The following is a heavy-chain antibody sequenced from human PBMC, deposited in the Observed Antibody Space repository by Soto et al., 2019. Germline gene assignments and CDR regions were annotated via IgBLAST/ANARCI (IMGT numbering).Heavy chain of an antibody. J-gene: IGHJ5*02. CDR2: IIPIFGTA. D-gene: IGHD4-17*01. Sequence: GASVKVSCKASASTFSSYAISWVRQAPGQGLEWMGGIIPIFGTANYTQKFQGRVTITADESTSTAYMDLSSLRSEDQAVYYWAIHDYGDYWFDPWGQGTLVTVSS. CDR3: AIHDYGDYWFDP. CDR1: ASTFSSYA. V-gene: IGHV1-69*13.